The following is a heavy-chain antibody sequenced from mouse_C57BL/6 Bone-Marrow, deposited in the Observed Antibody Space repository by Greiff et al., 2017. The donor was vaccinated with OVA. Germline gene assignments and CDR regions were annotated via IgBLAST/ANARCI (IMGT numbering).Heavy chain of an antibody. CDR2: INPSTGGT. J-gene: IGHJ4*01. Sequence: EVQLKQSGPELVKPGASVKISCKASGYSFPGYYMNWVKQSPEKSLEWIGEINPSTGGTTYNQKFKAKATLTVDKSSSTAYMQLKSLTSEDSAVYYCANHYYGSSYYAMDYWGQGTSVTVSS. D-gene: IGHD1-1*01. V-gene: IGHV1-42*01. CDR3: ANHYYGSSYYAMDY. CDR1: GYSFPGYY.